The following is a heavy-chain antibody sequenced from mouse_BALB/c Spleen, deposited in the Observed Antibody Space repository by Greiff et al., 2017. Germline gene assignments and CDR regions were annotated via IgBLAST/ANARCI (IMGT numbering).Heavy chain of an antibody. D-gene: IGHD1-1*01. J-gene: IGHJ4*01. CDR3: ARAYGSSYYAMDY. V-gene: IGHV5-4*02. CDR2: ISDGVSYT. CDR1: GFTFSDYY. Sequence: EVKLMESGGGLVKPGGSLKLSCAASGFTFSDYYMYWVRQTPEKRLEWVATISDGVSYTYYPDSVKGRFTISRDNAKNNLYLQMSSLKSEDTAMYYCARAYGSSYYAMDYWGQGTSVTVSS.